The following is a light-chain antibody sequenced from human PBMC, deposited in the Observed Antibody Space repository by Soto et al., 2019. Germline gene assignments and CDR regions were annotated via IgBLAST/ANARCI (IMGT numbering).Light chain of an antibody. V-gene: IGLV2-14*01. CDR1: SSDVGAYNY. CDR3: SSYTSSNTLV. J-gene: IGLJ2*01. Sequence: QSALTQPASVSGSPGQSITISCTGTSSDVGAYNYVSWYQQHPGKAPQLMIFEVSDRPSGVSNRFSGSKSDNTASLTISGLQAEDEADDYCSSYTSSNTLVFGGGTQLTVL. CDR2: EVS.